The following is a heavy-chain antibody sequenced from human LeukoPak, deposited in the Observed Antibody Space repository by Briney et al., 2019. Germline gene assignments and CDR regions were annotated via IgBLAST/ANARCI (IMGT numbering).Heavy chain of an antibody. CDR1: GFTFSNYD. CDR2: IDTAGDT. D-gene: IGHD6-19*01. Sequence: GGSLRLSCAASGFTFSNYDMHWVRQPPGKGLEWVSGIDTAGDTYYPGSAKGRFTISRENAKNYLYFQMNSLRAGDTAVYYCVRGSVAGDHAFDIWGQGTVVTVSS. V-gene: IGHV3-13*01. J-gene: IGHJ3*02. CDR3: VRGSVAGDHAFDI.